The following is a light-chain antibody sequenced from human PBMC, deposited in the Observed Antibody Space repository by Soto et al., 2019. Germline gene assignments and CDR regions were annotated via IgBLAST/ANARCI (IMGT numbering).Light chain of an antibody. CDR2: EVS. CDR1: SSDIGNYDF. V-gene: IGLV2-14*01. CDR3: QSYDSSLSGSMV. J-gene: IGLJ2*01. Sequence: QSALTQPASVSGSPGQSITISCTGTSSDIGNYDFVSWYQQVPGTAPKAMIYEVSSRPSGVSNRFSGSKSGNTASLTITGLQAEDEADYYCQSYDSSLSGSMVFGGGTKLTVL.